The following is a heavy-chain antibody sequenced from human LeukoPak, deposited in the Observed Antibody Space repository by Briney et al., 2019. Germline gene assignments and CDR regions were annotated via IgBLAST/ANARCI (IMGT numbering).Heavy chain of an antibody. Sequence: SETLSLTCTVSGGSISSYYWSWIRQSPGKGLEWIGYIYYSGSTNYNPSLKSRVTISVDTSKNQFSLKLSSVTAADTAVYYCARRVTSNWFDPWGQGTLVTVSS. J-gene: IGHJ5*02. CDR3: ARRVTSNWFDP. V-gene: IGHV4-59*08. D-gene: IGHD2-21*02. CDR2: IYYSGST. CDR1: GGSISSYY.